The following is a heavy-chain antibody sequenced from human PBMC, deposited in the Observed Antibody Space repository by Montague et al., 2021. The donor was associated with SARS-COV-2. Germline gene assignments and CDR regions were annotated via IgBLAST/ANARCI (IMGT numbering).Heavy chain of an antibody. CDR1: GGSFSDYK. V-gene: IGHV4-34*01. J-gene: IGHJ4*02. CDR2: ISHSGSA. CDR3: TGGAPGY. Sequence: SETLSLTCAVYGGSFSDYKWTWIRQSPGKGLEWLGQISHSGSANYNPSLKSRVTISVDTAKNQFSPKLISVNVADTAVYYCTGGAPGYWGQGTLVTVSS.